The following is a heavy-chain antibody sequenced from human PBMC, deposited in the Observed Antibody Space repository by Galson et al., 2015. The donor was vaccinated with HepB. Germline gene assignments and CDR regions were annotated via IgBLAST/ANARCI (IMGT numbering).Heavy chain of an antibody. CDR1: GFTFSSYW. CDR2: INSDGSST. Sequence: SLRLSCAASGFTFSSYWMHWVRQAPGRGLVWVSRINSDGSSTSYADSVKGRFTISRDNTKNSLHLQMNSLRVEDTAVYYCARDPHSLDYWGQGTLVTVSS. CDR3: ARDPHSLDY. V-gene: IGHV3-74*01. J-gene: IGHJ4*02.